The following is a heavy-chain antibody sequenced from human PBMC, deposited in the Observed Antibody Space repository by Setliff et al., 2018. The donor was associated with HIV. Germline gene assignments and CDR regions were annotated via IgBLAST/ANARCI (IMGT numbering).Heavy chain of an antibody. Sequence: PSETLSLTCAVYGGSFSGNYWGWIRQPPGKGLEWIGFIYYSGSTYYYGGSTYYNPSLKSRVTISVDTSKNQFSLKLSSVTAADTAVYYCARHDTEYSSYPIDYWGQGNLVTVSS. CDR2: IYYSGST. J-gene: IGHJ4*02. CDR1: GGSFSGNY. D-gene: IGHD6-6*01. V-gene: IGHV4-34*01. CDR3: ARHDTEYSSYPIDY.